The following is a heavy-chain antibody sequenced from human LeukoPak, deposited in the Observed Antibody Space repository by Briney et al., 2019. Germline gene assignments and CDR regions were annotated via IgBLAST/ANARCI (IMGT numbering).Heavy chain of an antibody. D-gene: IGHD3-3*01. V-gene: IGHV3-7*04. CDR3: ARGRNLRPANAFDM. CDR1: IHLYFPW. CDR2: INQDGSEK. Sequence: GSLRLFLSSSWIHLYFPWMGWVRPASRKGPGGGASINQDGSEKEYVDSVEGRFTISRDNAKKSLYLQMNRLTAEDTAVYYCARGRNLRPANAFDMWGQGTMVTVSS. J-gene: IGHJ3*02.